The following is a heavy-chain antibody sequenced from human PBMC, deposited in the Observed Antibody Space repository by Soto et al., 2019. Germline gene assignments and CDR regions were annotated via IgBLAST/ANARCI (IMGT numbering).Heavy chain of an antibody. V-gene: IGHV4-30-4*01. D-gene: IGHD3-3*01. J-gene: IGHJ5*02. Sequence: SETLSLTCTVSGGSISSGDYYRSWIRQSPGKGLEWIGYIYYSGDAYYNPSLESRVLMSLDTSREQLSLKLTSVTAADTAVYYCARTTIFGVNWFDPWGQGTLVTVSS. CDR2: IYYSGDA. CDR1: GGSISSGDYY. CDR3: ARTTIFGVNWFDP.